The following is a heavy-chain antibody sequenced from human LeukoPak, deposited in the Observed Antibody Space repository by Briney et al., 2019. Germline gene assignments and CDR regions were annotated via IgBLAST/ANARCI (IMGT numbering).Heavy chain of an antibody. V-gene: IGHV1-69*06. J-gene: IGHJ4*02. Sequence: SVKVSCKASGYTFTSYGISWVRQAPGQGLEWMGGIIPIFGTANYAQKFQGRVTITADKSTSTAYMELSSLRSEDTAVYYCARGGYCSGGSCHIDYWGQGTLVTVSS. CDR1: GYTFTSYG. CDR2: IIPIFGTA. CDR3: ARGGYCSGGSCHIDY. D-gene: IGHD2-15*01.